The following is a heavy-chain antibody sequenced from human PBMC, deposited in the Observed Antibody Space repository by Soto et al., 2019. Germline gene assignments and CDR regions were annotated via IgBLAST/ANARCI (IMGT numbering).Heavy chain of an antibody. V-gene: IGHV3-74*01. Sequence: HPGGSLRLSCAASGFTFSDYSMNWVRQAPGKGLVWVSRINSDWSSTSYADSVKGRFTISRDNAKNTLYLQMNSLRAEDTAVYYCARDTSSSGGFDPWGQGTLVTVSS. D-gene: IGHD6-13*01. CDR2: INSDWSST. CDR1: GFTFSDYS. CDR3: ARDTSSSGGFDP. J-gene: IGHJ5*02.